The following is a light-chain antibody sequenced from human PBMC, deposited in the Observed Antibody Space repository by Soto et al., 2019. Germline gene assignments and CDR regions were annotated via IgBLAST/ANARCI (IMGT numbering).Light chain of an antibody. CDR1: RSVGDN. V-gene: IGKV3-15*01. CDR2: DSS. J-gene: IGKJ4*01. Sequence: TVITQSPAALSVSPGDRASLSCRAGRSVGDNLACYQVRPGQSARLLSFDSSNRATGVPARFTGSASGTEFILTIATLQSDDIAPHCCQQYDDCPPLTFGGGTKV. CDR3: QQYDDCPPLT.